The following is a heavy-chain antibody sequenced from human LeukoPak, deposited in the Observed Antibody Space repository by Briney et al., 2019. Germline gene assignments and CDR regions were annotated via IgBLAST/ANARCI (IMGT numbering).Heavy chain of an antibody. CDR2: ISYDGSNK. J-gene: IGHJ6*02. CDR3: AKDLYCSSTSCPYGMDV. V-gene: IGHV3-30*18. Sequence: GGSLRLSCAASGFTFSSYGMHWVRQAPGKGLEWVAVISYDGSNKYYADSVKGRFTISRDNSKNTLYLQMNSLRAEDTAVYYCAKDLYCSSTSCPYGMDVWGQGTTVTVSS. CDR1: GFTFSSYG. D-gene: IGHD2-2*01.